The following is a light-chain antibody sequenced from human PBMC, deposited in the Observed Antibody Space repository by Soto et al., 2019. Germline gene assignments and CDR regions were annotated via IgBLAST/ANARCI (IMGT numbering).Light chain of an antibody. V-gene: IGLV2-14*01. J-gene: IGLJ2*01. Sequence: QSALTQPASVSGSPGQSIAISCTGRSSDVGGYSYVSWYQQHPGKAPKLMIYDVSNRPSGVSDRFSGSRSGNTASLTISGLQAEDEADYYCSSYTSSSTLVFGGGTKLTVL. CDR3: SSYTSSSTLV. CDR2: DVS. CDR1: SSDVGGYSY.